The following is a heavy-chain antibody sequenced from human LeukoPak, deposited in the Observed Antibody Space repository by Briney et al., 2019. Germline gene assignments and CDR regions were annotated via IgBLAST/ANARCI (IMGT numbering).Heavy chain of an antibody. CDR3: ARDFGIGSGPAGFDY. D-gene: IGHD2-15*01. J-gene: IGHJ4*02. CDR1: GYTFTSYG. Sequence: ASVKVSCKASGYTFTSYGISWVRQAPGQGLEWMGWISAYNGNTNYAQKLQGRVTMTTDTSTSTAYMELRSLRSDDTAVYCCARDFGIGSGPAGFDYWGQGTLVTVSS. V-gene: IGHV1-18*01. CDR2: ISAYNGNT.